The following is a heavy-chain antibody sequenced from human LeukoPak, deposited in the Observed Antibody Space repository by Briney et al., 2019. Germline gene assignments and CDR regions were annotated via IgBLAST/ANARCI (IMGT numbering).Heavy chain of an antibody. CDR2: IRYDGSNK. Sequence: PGGSLRLSCAASGFTFSSYGMHWVRQAPGKGLEWVAFIRYDGSNKYYADSVKGRFTISRDNSKNTLYLQMNSLRAEDTAVYYCAKQYCSSTSCMGAFDIWGQGTMVTVSS. D-gene: IGHD2-2*01. J-gene: IGHJ3*02. CDR3: AKQYCSSTSCMGAFDI. V-gene: IGHV3-30*02. CDR1: GFTFSSYG.